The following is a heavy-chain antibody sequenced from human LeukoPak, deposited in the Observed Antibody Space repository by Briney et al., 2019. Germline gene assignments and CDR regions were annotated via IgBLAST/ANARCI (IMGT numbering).Heavy chain of an antibody. D-gene: IGHD2-2*01. Sequence: SETLSLTCAVSGDSISRGTWWTWVRQSPGKGLQWIGDIIHSGNTNYNPSLRSRLTISLDKSRNQFSLKLNSVTAADTAVHYCTGYDIPYTFEFWGQGTLVTVSS. CDR3: TGYDIPYTFEF. V-gene: IGHV4-4*02. CDR1: GDSISRGTW. J-gene: IGHJ4*02. CDR2: IIHSGNT.